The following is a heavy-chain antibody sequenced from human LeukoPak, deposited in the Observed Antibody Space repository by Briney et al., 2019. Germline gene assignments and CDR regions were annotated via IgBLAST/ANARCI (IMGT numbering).Heavy chain of an antibody. CDR1: GYTFNSYY. D-gene: IGHD2-8*02. V-gene: IGHV1-46*02. CDR3: ARVTAGGERSSELDY. J-gene: IGHJ4*02. Sequence: GASVKVSCKASGYTFNSYYMHWVRQAPGQGLEWMGIINPSGGSTSYAQKFQGRVTMTRDTSTSTVYMELSSLRSEDTAVYYCARVTAGGERSSELDYWGQGTLVTVSS. CDR2: INPSGGST.